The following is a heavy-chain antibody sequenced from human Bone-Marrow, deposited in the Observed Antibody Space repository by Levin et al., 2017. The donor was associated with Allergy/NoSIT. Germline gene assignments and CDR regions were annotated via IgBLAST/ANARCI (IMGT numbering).Heavy chain of an antibody. J-gene: IGHJ4*02. V-gene: IGHV1-24*01. Sequence: VKVSCKVSGHTLTELSVHWVRQALGKGLEWMGGSDPENGERTYAQKFQGRITMTEDTSADTAYMELSSLTSEDTAVYYCATFSISGVVISSLDFWGQGALVTVSS. CDR1: GHTLTELS. CDR2: SDPENGER. D-gene: IGHD3-3*01. CDR3: ATFSISGVVISSLDF.